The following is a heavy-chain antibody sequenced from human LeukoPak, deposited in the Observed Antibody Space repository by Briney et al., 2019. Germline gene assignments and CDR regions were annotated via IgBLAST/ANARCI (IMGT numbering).Heavy chain of an antibody. D-gene: IGHD6-13*01. J-gene: IGHJ5*02. CDR3: ARVSSSWYENWFDP. V-gene: IGHV3-7*01. CDR2: IKQDGSEK. Sequence: GGSLRLSCAASGFTFSSYWMSWVRQAPGKGLEWVANIKQDGSEKYYVDSVKGRFTISRDNAKNSLYLQMNSLRAEDTAVYYRARVSSSWYENWFDPWGQGTLVTVSS. CDR1: GFTFSSYW.